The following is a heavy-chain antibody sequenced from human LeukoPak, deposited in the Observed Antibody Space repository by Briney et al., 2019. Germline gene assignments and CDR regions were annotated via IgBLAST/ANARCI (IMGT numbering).Heavy chain of an antibody. CDR3: ARNPTGIAAAGNDY. CDR1: GYTFTSYD. D-gene: IGHD6-13*01. CDR2: MNPNSGNT. J-gene: IGHJ4*02. V-gene: IGHV1-8*01. Sequence: ASVKVSCKASGYTFTSYDINWVRQAPGQGLEWMGWMNPNSGNTGYAQKFQGRVTMTRNTSISTAYMELSSLRSEDTAVYYCARNPTGIAAAGNDYWGQGTLVTVSS.